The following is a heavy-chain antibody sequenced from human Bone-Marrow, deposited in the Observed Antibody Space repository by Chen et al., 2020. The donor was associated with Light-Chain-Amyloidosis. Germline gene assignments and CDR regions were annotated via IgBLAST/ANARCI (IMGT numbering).Heavy chain of an antibody. CDR1: GLPFSGDG. CDR2: IWSDGRTT. V-gene: IGHV3-33*01. D-gene: IGHD1-1*01. Sequence: QVHLVESGVGVVQPGRSLSLSCLGSGLPFSGDGMPWVRQAPGKGLEWVASIWSDGRTTYDADSVGGRLTISRDNSKNTLFLQMSSLRPDDTGVYFCARENTEGTTTSFDYWGQGTLVTVSS. CDR3: ARENTEGTTTSFDY. J-gene: IGHJ4*02.